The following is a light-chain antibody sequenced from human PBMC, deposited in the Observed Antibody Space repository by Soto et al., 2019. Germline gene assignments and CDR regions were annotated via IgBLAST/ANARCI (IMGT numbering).Light chain of an antibody. CDR2: AAS. CDR1: QSISSY. V-gene: IGKV1-39*01. J-gene: IGKJ5*01. CDR3: QQSYSTHPIT. Sequence: DIQMTQSPSSLSASLGDRVTITCRASQSISSYLNWYQQKPGKAPKLLIYAASSLQSGVPSRFTGSGSGTDFTLTISSLQPEDFANYYCQQSYSTHPITFGQGTRLEIK.